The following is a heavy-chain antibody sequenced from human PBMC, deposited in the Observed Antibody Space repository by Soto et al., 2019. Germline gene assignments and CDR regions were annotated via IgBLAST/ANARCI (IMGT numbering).Heavy chain of an antibody. J-gene: IGHJ4*02. V-gene: IGHV1-69*13. D-gene: IGHD5-18*01. CDR1: GGTFSTYA. Sequence: SVKVSCKAPGGTFSTYAISWVRQAPGQGLEWMGGIIPMFGTANYAQRFQDRVTITADESTNTVYMELSSLRSEDTAVYFCASGIQLWLRRINNGYSGWGQGTLGTVSS. CDR3: ASGIQLWLRRINNGYSG. CDR2: IIPMFGTA.